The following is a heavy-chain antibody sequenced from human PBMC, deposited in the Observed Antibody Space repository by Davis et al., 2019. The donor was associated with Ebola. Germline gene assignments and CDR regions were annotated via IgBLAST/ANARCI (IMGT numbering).Heavy chain of an antibody. CDR1: GGSIRGFF. Sequence: MPSDTLSLTCPAPGGSIRGFFWSWIRQSPGEGLEWIGYIHGSGRTSYNPSFKSRVTISLDMSKNQFSLKVGSVTAADTAVYYCVRHVRGYDWGQGIPVTVSS. J-gene: IGHJ4*02. V-gene: IGHV4-59*08. CDR3: VRHVRGYD. CDR2: IHGSGRT. D-gene: IGHD5-12*01.